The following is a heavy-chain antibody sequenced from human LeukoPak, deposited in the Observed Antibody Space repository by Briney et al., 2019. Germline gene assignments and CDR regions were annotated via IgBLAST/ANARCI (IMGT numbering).Heavy chain of an antibody. V-gene: IGHV3-23*01. CDR3: AKRRGEVPTASLDY. CDR1: GFTFSSYA. Sequence: GGSLRLSCAASGFTFSSYAMSWVRQAPGKGLEWVSAISGSGGSTYYADSVKGRFTISRDNSKNTLYLQMNSLRAEDTAVYYCAKRRGEVPTASLDYWGQGTLVTVSS. J-gene: IGHJ4*02. D-gene: IGHD2-2*01. CDR2: ISGSGGST.